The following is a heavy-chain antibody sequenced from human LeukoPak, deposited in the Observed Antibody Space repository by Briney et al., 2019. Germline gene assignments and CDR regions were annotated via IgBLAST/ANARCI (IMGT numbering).Heavy chain of an antibody. CDR1: GDSISSYY. D-gene: IGHD3-10*01. J-gene: IGHJ5*02. CDR3: ARHVYGSGSQKTVGFDP. Sequence: SETLSLTCTVSGDSISSYYWSWIRQPPGKGLEWIGYIYTSGSTNYNPSLKSRVTISVDTSKNQFSLKLSSVTAADTAVYYCARHVYGSGSQKTVGFDPWGQGTLVTVSS. V-gene: IGHV4-4*09. CDR2: IYTSGST.